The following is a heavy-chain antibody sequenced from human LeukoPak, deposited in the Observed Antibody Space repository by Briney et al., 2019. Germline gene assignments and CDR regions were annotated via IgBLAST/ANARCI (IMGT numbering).Heavy chain of an antibody. J-gene: IGHJ4*02. Sequence: SETLSLTCTVSGGSISSYYWSWIRQPPGKGLEWIGYIYYSGSTNYNPSLKSRVTISVDTSKNQFSLKLSSVTAADTAVYYCARGSRVEYSSSWPTDYWGQGTLVTVSS. CDR3: ARGSRVEYSSSWPTDY. CDR1: GGSISSYY. V-gene: IGHV4-59*01. CDR2: IYYSGST. D-gene: IGHD6-13*01.